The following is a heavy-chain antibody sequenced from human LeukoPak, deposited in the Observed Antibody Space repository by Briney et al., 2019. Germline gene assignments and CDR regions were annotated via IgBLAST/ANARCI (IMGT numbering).Heavy chain of an antibody. CDR2: ISGSGGST. D-gene: IGHD2-2*01. J-gene: IGHJ4*02. CDR3: AKDASVNIVVVPAANS. Sequence: TGGSLRLSCAASGFTFSSYAMSWVRQAPGKGLEWVSAISGSGGSTYYADSVKGRFTISRDKSKNMLYLQMNSLRAEETAVYYCAKDASVNIVVVPAANSWGQGTLVTVSS. V-gene: IGHV3-23*01. CDR1: GFTFSSYA.